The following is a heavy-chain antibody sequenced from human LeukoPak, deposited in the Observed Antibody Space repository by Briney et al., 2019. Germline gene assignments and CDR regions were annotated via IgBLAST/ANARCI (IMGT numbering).Heavy chain of an antibody. CDR2: ISHAGSNE. CDR3: ARGTTYYYDSSGYYLDY. V-gene: IGHV3-30*03. D-gene: IGHD3-22*01. CDR1: GFTFSRYG. J-gene: IGHJ4*02. Sequence: GTSQRLSCAASGFTFSRYGMHWVRQAPVKGVEWVALISHAGSNEYYADSVKGRFTIYRDNSKNTLYLQMNSLRAEDTAVYYCARGTTYYYDSSGYYLDYWGQGTLVTVSS.